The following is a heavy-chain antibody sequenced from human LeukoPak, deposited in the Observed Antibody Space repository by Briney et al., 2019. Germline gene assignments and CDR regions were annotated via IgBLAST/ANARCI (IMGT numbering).Heavy chain of an antibody. CDR1: GGSLSTSSYY. J-gene: IGHJ4*02. D-gene: IGHD6-6*01. Sequence: PSETLSLTCTVSGGSLSTSSYYWGWVRQPPGKGLEWIGNIFYSGSTYYSPSLKSRVTISVDTSKNQFSLKLSSVTAADTAVYYCARGIAARPDYWGQGTLVTVSS. V-gene: IGHV4-39*07. CDR3: ARGIAARPDY. CDR2: IFYSGST.